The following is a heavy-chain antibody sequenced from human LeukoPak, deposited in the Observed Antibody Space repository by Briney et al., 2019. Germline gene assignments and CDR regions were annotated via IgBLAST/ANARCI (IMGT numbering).Heavy chain of an antibody. CDR2: ISGSGGST. Sequence: GGSLRLSCAASGFTVSSNYMSWVRQAPGKGLEWVSAISGSGGSTYYADSVKGRFTISRDNSKNTLYLQMNSLRAEDTAVYYCAKDRNSGSYWFAFDIWGQGTMVTVSS. CDR1: GFTVSSNY. J-gene: IGHJ3*02. D-gene: IGHD1-26*01. V-gene: IGHV3-23*01. CDR3: AKDRNSGSYWFAFDI.